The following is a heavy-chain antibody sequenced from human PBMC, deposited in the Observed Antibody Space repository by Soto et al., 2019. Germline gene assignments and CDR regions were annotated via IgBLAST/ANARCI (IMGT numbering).Heavy chain of an antibody. J-gene: IGHJ4*02. CDR3: ARTRPYYDSSGYYSIFDY. V-gene: IGHV4-59*01. CDR1: GGSISSYY. CDR2: IYYSGST. Sequence: PSETLSLTCTVSGGSISSYYWGWIRQPPGKGLEWIGYIYYSGSTNYNPSLKSRVTISVDTSKNQFSLKLSSVTAADTAVYYCARTRPYYDSSGYYSIFDYWGQGTLVTVSS. D-gene: IGHD3-22*01.